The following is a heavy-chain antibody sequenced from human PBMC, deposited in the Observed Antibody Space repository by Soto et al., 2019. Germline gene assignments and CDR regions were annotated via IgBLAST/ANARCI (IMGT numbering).Heavy chain of an antibody. CDR1: GFTFSSYS. J-gene: IGHJ4*02. Sequence: GGSLRLSCAASGFTFSSYSMNWVRQAPGKGLEWVSSISSSSSYIYYADSVKGRFTISRDNAKNSLYLQMNSLRAEDTAVYYCARDQGPYDSSGYYPDYWGQGTLVTVSS. CDR2: ISSSSSYI. CDR3: ARDQGPYDSSGYYPDY. V-gene: IGHV3-21*01. D-gene: IGHD3-22*01.